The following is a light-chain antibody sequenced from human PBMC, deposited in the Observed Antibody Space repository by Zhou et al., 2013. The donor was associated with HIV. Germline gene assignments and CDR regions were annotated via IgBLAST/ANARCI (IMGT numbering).Light chain of an antibody. CDR3: QQYQTYPYT. CDR2: KAS. V-gene: IGKV1-5*03. J-gene: IGKJ2*01. CDR1: QSINHW. Sequence: DIQMTQSPSTLSASVGARVTITCRATQSINHWLAWYQQKPGQAPKLLIYKASYLESGVPSRFSGSGSATEFTLTISSLQSEDFGTYICQQYQTYPYTFGQVTRLEI.